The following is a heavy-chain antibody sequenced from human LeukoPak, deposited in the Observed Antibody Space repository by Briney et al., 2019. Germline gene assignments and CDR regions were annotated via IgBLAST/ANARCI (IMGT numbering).Heavy chain of an antibody. Sequence: SETLSLTCTVSGGSISSYYWSWIRQPAGKGLEWIGYFYYSGSTNYNPSLKSRVTISGETSKNQFSLNLSSVTAADTAVYYCAREWLGPFDYWGQGALVTVSS. D-gene: IGHD6-19*01. J-gene: IGHJ4*02. V-gene: IGHV4-59*01. CDR2: FYYSGST. CDR3: AREWLGPFDY. CDR1: GGSISSYY.